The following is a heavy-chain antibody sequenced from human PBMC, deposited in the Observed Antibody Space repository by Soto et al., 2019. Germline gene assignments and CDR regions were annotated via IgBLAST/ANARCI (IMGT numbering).Heavy chain of an antibody. J-gene: IGHJ6*02. V-gene: IGHV3-48*04. CDR2: VSSGSRTL. CDR1: GFTFSRYS. CDR3: AREGYCSCTSCVLGAMDV. D-gene: IGHD2-2*01. Sequence: GGSLRLSCAVSGFTFSRYSMSCVRQGPGKGVEWLSYVSSGSRTLYYADSVKGRFTISRDNAKNSMYLQMNSLRADDTAVYYCAREGYCSCTSCVLGAMDVWGQGTTVTVSS.